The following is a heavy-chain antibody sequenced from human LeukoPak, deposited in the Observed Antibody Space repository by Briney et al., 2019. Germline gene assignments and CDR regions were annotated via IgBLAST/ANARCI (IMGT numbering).Heavy chain of an antibody. J-gene: IGHJ4*02. D-gene: IGHD3-10*01. Sequence: GGSLRLSCAASGFSFDDNAMYWVRQAPGKGLEWVSYISSSGRTIYHADSVKGRFTISRDNAKNSLYFQMNSLRAEDTAVYYCVRGVVRITMVRGVMGVDYWGQGTLVTVSS. CDR2: ISSSGRTI. CDR1: GFSFDDNA. CDR3: VRGVVRITMVRGVMGVDY. V-gene: IGHV3-48*03.